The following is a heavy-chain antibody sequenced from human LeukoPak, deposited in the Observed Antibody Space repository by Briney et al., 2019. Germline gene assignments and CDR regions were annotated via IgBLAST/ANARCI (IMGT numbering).Heavy chain of an antibody. V-gene: IGHV4-34*01. CDR1: GGSFSGYY. CDR3: AGRYFDAVYYYGMDV. J-gene: IGHJ6*02. D-gene: IGHD3-9*01. Sequence: KPSETLSLTCAVYGGSFSGYYWSWIRQPPGKGLEWIGEINHSGSTNYNPSLKSRVTISVDTSKNQFSLKLSSVTAADTAVYYCAGRYFDAVYYYGMDVWGQGTTVTVSS. CDR2: INHSGST.